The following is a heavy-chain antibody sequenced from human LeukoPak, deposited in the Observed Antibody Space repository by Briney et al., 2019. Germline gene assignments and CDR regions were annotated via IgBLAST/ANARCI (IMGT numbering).Heavy chain of an antibody. V-gene: IGHV4-39*07. CDR1: GASISGSGYY. CDR2: IYYTGST. Sequence: SETLSLTCAVSGASISGSGYYLGWIRQPPGKGLEWIGNIYYTGSTYYNASLQSRVTISIDTSKNQFSLRLNSVTAADTAVYYCAREPEDYSSTWHDGCDIWGQGTMVTVSS. J-gene: IGHJ3*02. D-gene: IGHD6-13*01. CDR3: AREPEDYSSTWHDGCDI.